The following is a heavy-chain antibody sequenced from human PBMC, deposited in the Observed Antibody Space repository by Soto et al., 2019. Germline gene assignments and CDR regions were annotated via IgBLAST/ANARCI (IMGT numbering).Heavy chain of an antibody. CDR2: IYYSGST. CDR3: ARYCSGGSCYFDY. CDR1: GGSISSSSYY. V-gene: IGHV4-39*01. D-gene: IGHD2-15*01. J-gene: IGHJ4*02. Sequence: SETLSLTCTVSGGSISSSSYYWGWIRQPPGKGLEWIGSIYYSGSTYYNPSLKSRITISEDTSKNQFSLKLSSATAADTAVYYCARYCSGGSCYFDYWGQGTLVTVSS.